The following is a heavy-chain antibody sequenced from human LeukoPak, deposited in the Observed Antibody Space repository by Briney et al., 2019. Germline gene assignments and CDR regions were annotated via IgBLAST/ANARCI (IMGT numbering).Heavy chain of an antibody. CDR1: GGSISSISYY. CDR3: ARQGPYSSGWYPQFAY. J-gene: IGHJ4*02. D-gene: IGHD6-19*01. CDR2: IYYSGNT. V-gene: IGHV4-39*01. Sequence: SETLSLTCTVSGGSISSISYYWGWIRQPPGKGLEWIGSIYYSGNTYYNTSLKSRFTIFLDTSKNPFCLRLSSVTAADTDVYYCARQGPYSSGWYPQFAYWGQGTLVTVSS.